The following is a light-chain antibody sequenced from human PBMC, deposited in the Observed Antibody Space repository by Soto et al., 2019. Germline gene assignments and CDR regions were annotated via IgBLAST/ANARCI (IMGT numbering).Light chain of an antibody. CDR3: QQYGSSPPYT. CDR1: QSVSSSS. Sequence: EIVLTQSPGTLSLSPGERATLSCRASQSVSSSSLAWYQQKPGQAPRLLLYGASCRATGIPDMFSGSGSGTDFPLAISRLEPEDFAVYYCQQYGSSPPYTFGLGTKLEIK. V-gene: IGKV3-20*01. J-gene: IGKJ2*01. CDR2: GAS.